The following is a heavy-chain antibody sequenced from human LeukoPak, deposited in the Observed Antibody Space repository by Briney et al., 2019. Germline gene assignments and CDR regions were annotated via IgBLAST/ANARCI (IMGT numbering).Heavy chain of an antibody. D-gene: IGHD3-3*01. CDR1: GFTFSSYS. Sequence: GGSLRLSCAASGFTFSSYSMNWVRQAPGKGLEWVSYISSSSSTIYYADSVKGRFTISRDNAKNSLYLQMNSLRAEGTAAYYCALITYYDFWSGPPHRDAFDIWGQGTMVTVSS. V-gene: IGHV3-48*01. CDR2: ISSSSSTI. J-gene: IGHJ3*02. CDR3: ALITYYDFWSGPPHRDAFDI.